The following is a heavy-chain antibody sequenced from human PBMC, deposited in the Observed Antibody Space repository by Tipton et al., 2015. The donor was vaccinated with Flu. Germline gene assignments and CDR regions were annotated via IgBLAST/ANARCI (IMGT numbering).Heavy chain of an antibody. CDR1: GDSMSSFY. D-gene: IGHD3-10*01. CDR3: ARASGSGTYVILDC. V-gene: IGHV4-4*07. J-gene: IGHJ4*02. CDR2: IYTSGST. Sequence: TLSLTCTVSGDSMSSFYWSWIRQPAGKGLEWIGRIYTSGSTKYNPALKSRVTMSVDTSKNQFSLRLGSVTAAGTAVYYCARASGSGTYVILDCWGQGMLVSVSS.